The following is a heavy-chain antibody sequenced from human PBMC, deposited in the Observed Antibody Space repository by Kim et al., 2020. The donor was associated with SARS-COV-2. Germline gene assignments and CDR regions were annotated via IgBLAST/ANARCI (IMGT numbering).Heavy chain of an antibody. CDR3: AKDQHHGEMATIDEDWFDP. V-gene: IGHV3-43*02. J-gene: IGHJ5*02. CDR1: GFTFDDYA. D-gene: IGHD5-12*01. CDR2: ISGDGGST. Sequence: GGSLRLSCAASGFTFDDYAMHWVRQAPGKGLEWVSLISGDGGSTYYADSVKGRFTISRDNSKNSLYLQMNSLRTEDTALYYCAKDQHHGEMATIDEDWFDPWGQGTLVTVSS.